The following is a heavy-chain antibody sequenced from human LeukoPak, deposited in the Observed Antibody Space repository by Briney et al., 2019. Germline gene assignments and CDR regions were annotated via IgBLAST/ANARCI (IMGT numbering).Heavy chain of an antibody. V-gene: IGHV3-66*01. CDR3: ARSCSSTSCRPAFDI. J-gene: IGHJ3*02. CDR2: IYSGGST. CDR1: GFTVSSNY. D-gene: IGHD2-2*01. Sequence: PGGSLRLSCAASGFTVSSNYMSWVRQAPGKGLEWVSVIYSGGSTYYADSVKGRFTISRDNSKNTLYLQMNSLRAEDTAVYYCARSCSSTSCRPAFDIWGQGTMVTVSS.